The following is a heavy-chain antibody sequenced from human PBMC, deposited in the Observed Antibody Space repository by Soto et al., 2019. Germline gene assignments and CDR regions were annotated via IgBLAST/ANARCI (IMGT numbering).Heavy chain of an antibody. CDR3: ARVGVTMVRGVIYYMDV. J-gene: IGHJ6*03. CDR2: IYHSGST. Sequence: SETLSLTCAVSSGSISSSNWWSWVRQPPGKGLEWIGEIYHSGSTNYNPSLKSRVTISVDKSKNQFSLKLSSVTAADTAVYYCARVGVTMVRGVIYYMDVWGKGTTVTVSS. CDR1: SGSISSSNW. V-gene: IGHV4-4*02. D-gene: IGHD3-10*01.